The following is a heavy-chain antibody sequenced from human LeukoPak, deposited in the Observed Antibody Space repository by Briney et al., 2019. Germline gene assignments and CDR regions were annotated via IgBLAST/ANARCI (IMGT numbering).Heavy chain of an antibody. CDR3: ARGTPAVAGIDY. CDR1: GFTFTTDP. J-gene: IGHJ4*02. V-gene: IGHV3-30*04. CDR2: LSYDGTDW. Sequence: GGSLSLSCAASGFTFTTDPMHWVRQTPGKGLEWLGVLSYDGTDWYYADSVRGRFTISRDNSKKTLYLQMNSLTREDTAVYYCARGTPAVAGIDYWGLGTLVTVSS. D-gene: IGHD6-19*01.